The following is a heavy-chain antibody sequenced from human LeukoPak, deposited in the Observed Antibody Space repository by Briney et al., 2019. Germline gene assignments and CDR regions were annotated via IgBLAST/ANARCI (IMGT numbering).Heavy chain of an antibody. CDR1: GVSISSSYSY. CDR2: IYYTGNT. CDR3: ARQTGSGLFILP. V-gene: IGHV4-39*01. D-gene: IGHD3/OR15-3a*01. J-gene: IGHJ4*02. Sequence: WETLSLTCTVSGVSISSSYSYWGWIRQPPGMGLEWIGSIYYTGNTYYNASLKSQVSISIDTSKNQFSLKLTSVTAADTAVYYCARQTGSGLFILPGGQGTLVTVSS.